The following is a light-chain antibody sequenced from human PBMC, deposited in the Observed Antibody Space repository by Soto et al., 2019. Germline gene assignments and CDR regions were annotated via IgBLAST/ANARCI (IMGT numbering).Light chain of an antibody. CDR2: WAS. CDR3: QQYYSTPWT. J-gene: IGKJ1*01. V-gene: IGKV4-1*01. CDR1: QSVLYSSNNKNY. Sequence: DIVMTQSPDSLAVSLGERATINCKSSQSVLYSSNNKNYLAWYQQKPGQPPKLLIYWASTRESGVPDRFSGSGSGTDFTLSISSLQVEDVALYYCQQYYSTPWTFGQGTKVEIK.